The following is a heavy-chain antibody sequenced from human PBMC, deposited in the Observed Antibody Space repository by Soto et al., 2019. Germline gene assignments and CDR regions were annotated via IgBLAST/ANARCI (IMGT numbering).Heavy chain of an antibody. CDR2: INPSGGST. D-gene: IGHD4-4*01. CDR1: EYTFTNYY. CDR3: ATHDYIKNSGFFDY. J-gene: IGHJ4*02. V-gene: IGHV1-46*01. Sequence: GASVKVSCKASEYTFTNYYIHWVRQAPGQGLEWLGLINPSGGSTTYAQKFQGRVTMTRDTSTSTVYMELSSLKSEDTAVYFCATHDYIKNSGFFDYWGQGALVTVSS.